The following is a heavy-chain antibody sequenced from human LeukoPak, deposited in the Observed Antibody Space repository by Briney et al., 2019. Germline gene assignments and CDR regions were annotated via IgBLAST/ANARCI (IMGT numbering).Heavy chain of an antibody. CDR2: IYYSGST. Sequence: SETLSLTCTVSGGSISSYYWSWIRQPPGKGLEWIGYIYYSGSTNYNPSLKGRVTISVDTSKNQFSLKLSSVTAADTAVYYCARAGGSQQWLVHYYFDYWGQGTLVTVSS. CDR3: ARAGGSQQWLVHYYFDY. D-gene: IGHD6-19*01. CDR1: GGSISSYY. V-gene: IGHV4-59*01. J-gene: IGHJ4*02.